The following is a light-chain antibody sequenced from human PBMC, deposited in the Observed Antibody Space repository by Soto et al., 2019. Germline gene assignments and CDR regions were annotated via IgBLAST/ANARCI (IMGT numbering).Light chain of an antibody. CDR3: QSYDSSLSGSV. Sequence: QLVLTQPPSVSGAPGQRVTISCTGSSSNIGAGYDVHWYQQLPGTAPKLLIYGNSNRPSGVPDRFSGSKSGTSASLAITGLKDEDEADYYCQSYDSSLSGSVFGGGTKVTVL. V-gene: IGLV1-40*01. J-gene: IGLJ2*01. CDR1: SSNIGAGYD. CDR2: GNS.